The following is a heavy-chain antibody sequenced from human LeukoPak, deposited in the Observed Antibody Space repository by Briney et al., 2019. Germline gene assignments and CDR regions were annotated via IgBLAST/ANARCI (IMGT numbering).Heavy chain of an antibody. CDR1: GFTFSSYA. J-gene: IGHJ4*02. D-gene: IGHD4-17*01. Sequence: GGSLRLSCAASGFTFSSYAMSWVRQAPGKGLEWVSAISGSGGSTYYADSVKGRFTISRDNSKNTLYLQMNSLRAEDTAVNYCAKDYGDYVFYFDYWGQGTLVTVSS. CDR3: AKDYGDYVFYFDY. V-gene: IGHV3-23*01. CDR2: ISGSGGST.